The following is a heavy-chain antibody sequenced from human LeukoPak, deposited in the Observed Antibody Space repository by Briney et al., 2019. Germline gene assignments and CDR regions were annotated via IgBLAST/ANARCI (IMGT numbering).Heavy chain of an antibody. D-gene: IGHD2-15*01. CDR3: ARGGTATYYNGDV. Sequence: PSETLSLTCTVSGGSISGYYWNWIRQPPGEGLEWIGRIFDTGSTDYNPSLKSRVTISVDTSKNQFSMTLTSVTAADTAVYYCARGGTATYYNGDVWGQGATVTVSS. CDR2: IFDTGST. J-gene: IGHJ6*02. V-gene: IGHV4-59*01. CDR1: GGSISGYY.